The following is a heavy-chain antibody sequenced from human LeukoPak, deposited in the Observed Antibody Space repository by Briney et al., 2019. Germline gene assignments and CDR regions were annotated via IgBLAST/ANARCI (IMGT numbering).Heavy chain of an antibody. V-gene: IGHV3-21*01. Sequence: GSLRLSCAASGFTFSSYSMYWVRQAPRQGLDWMSSIGSTRYYIYYADSVKGRFATSRHNAENSLYLQMNSLSAEDTAVYYCTRTALYAQNAFDIWGQGTMVTVSS. CDR3: TRTALYAQNAFDI. J-gene: IGHJ3*02. CDR2: IGSTRYYI. D-gene: IGHD2-8*01. CDR1: GFTFSSYS.